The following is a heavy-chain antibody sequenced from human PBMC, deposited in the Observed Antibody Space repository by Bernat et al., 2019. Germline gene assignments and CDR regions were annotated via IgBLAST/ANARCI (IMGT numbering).Heavy chain of an antibody. V-gene: IGHV3-30-3*01. Sequence: QVQLVESGGGVVQPGRSLRLSCAASGFTFSSYAMHWVRQAPGKGLEWVAVISYDGSNKYYADSVKGRFTISRDNSKNTLYLQMNSLRAEDTAVYYCASPLIAAAGTDYWGQETLVTVSS. D-gene: IGHD6-13*01. CDR2: ISYDGSNK. CDR3: ASPLIAAAGTDY. CDR1: GFTFSSYA. J-gene: IGHJ4*02.